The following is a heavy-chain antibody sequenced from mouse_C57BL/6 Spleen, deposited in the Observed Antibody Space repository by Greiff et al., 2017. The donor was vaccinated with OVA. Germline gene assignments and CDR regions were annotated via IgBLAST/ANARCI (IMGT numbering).Heavy chain of an antibody. V-gene: IGHV3-6*01. J-gene: IGHJ1*03. Sequence: EVKLQESGPGLVKPSQSLSLTCSVTGYSITSGYYWNWIRQFPGNKLEWMGYISYDGSNNYNPSLKNRISITRDTSKNQFFLKLNSVTTEDTATYYCAREGIYDGYSGGFGVWGTGTTVTVSS. CDR1: GYSITSGYY. CDR3: AREGIYDGYSGGFGV. D-gene: IGHD2-3*01. CDR2: ISYDGSN.